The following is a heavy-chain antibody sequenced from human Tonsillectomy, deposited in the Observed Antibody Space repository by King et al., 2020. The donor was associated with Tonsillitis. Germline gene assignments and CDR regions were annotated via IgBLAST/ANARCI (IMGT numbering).Heavy chain of an antibody. CDR3: ARVSSPFPMWTGLGFDY. J-gene: IGHJ4*02. D-gene: IGHD3/OR15-3a*01. CDR1: GFTFDDYG. V-gene: IGHV3-20*04. CDR2: INWNGGST. Sequence: QLVQSGGGVVRPGGSLRLSCAASGFTFDDYGMSWVRQAPGKGLEWVSGINWNGGSTAYADSVKGRFTISRDNAKNSLYLQMNSLRAEDTALYYWARVSSPFPMWTGLGFDYWGQGTLVTVSS.